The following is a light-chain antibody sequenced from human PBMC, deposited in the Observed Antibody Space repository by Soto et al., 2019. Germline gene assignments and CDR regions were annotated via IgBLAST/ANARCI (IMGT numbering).Light chain of an antibody. CDR3: QQYRDLPQT. CDR2: NSS. V-gene: IGKV3-20*01. J-gene: IGKJ1*01. CDR1: QSVRSKY. Sequence: ETVLTQSPGTLSLSPGERATLSCRASQSVRSKYLAWYQQKPGQAPRLLIYNSSTRATGIPDRFSGSGSGTDFNLTISRLEPEDFSLYYCQQYRDLPQTFGQGTKV.